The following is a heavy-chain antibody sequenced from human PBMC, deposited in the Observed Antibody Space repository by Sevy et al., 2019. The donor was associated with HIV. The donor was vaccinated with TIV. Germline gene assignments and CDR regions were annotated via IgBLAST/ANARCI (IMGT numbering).Heavy chain of an antibody. D-gene: IGHD6-13*01. CDR2: IFYSGST. CDR3: ARDGGSSWYTAYFDY. Sequence: LLQLPETLSLTCTVSGGSISSYYWSWIRQPPGKGLEWIGYIFYSGSTNYNPSLKSRVTISVDTSKNQFSLKLSSVTAADTAVYYYARDGGSSWYTAYFDYWGQGTLVTVSS. CDR1: GGSISSYY. J-gene: IGHJ4*02. V-gene: IGHV4-59*01.